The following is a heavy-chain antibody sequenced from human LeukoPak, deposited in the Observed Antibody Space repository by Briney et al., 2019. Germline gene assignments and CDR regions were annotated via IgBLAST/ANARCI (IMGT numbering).Heavy chain of an antibody. D-gene: IGHD6-6*01. CDR1: GYTFTNYY. CDR3: ARDHRDSSSSRGYYFDY. Sequence: VSVKVSCKASGYTFTNYYMHWVRQAPGQGLQWMGIINPSGDSTTYAQKFQGRVTMTRDTSTSTFYMGLSSLRSDHTAVYYCARDHRDSSSSRGYYFDYWGQGTLVTVSS. CDR2: INPSGDST. V-gene: IGHV1-46*01. J-gene: IGHJ4*02.